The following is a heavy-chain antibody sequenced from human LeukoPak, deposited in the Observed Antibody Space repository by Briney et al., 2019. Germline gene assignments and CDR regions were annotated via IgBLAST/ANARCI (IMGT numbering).Heavy chain of an antibody. J-gene: IGHJ4*02. V-gene: IGHV4-59*01. Sequence: SETLSLTCTVSGGSISSYYWSWIRQPPGKGLEWIGYIYYSGSTNYNPSLKSRVTISVDTSKNQFSLKLSSVPAADTAVYYCARDYYGSGSLFYWGQGTLATVSS. D-gene: IGHD3-10*01. CDR1: GGSISSYY. CDR2: IYYSGST. CDR3: ARDYYGSGSLFY.